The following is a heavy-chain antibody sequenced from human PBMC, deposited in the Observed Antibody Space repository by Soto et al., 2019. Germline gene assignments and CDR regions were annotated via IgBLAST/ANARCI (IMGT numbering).Heavy chain of an antibody. CDR2: IIGSGGST. D-gene: IGHD6-19*01. Sequence: EVQLLESGGGWVQPGGSLRVSCAASGFTFSSYAMNWVRQAPGKGLEWVAGIIGSGGSTYYADSVKGRFTISRDKSKYTLHLQMNGLSAEDPAVYYCAKVASSSGWCWYFDLWGRGTLVTVSS. J-gene: IGHJ2*01. CDR1: GFTFSSYA. V-gene: IGHV3-23*01. CDR3: AKVASSSGWCWYFDL.